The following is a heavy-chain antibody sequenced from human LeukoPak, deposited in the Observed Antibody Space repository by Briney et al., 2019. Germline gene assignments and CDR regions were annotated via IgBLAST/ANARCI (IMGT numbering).Heavy chain of an antibody. CDR1: GGSISSSSYY. CDR3: ARDPVFNDQRDAFDI. CDR2: IYYSGST. Sequence: PSETLSLTCTVSGGSISSSSYYWGWIRQPPGKGLEWIGSIYYSGSTYYNPSLKSRVTISVDTSKNQFSLKLSSVTAADTAVYYCARDPVFNDQRDAFDIWGQGTMVTVSS. J-gene: IGHJ3*02. D-gene: IGHD2-8*01. V-gene: IGHV4-39*07.